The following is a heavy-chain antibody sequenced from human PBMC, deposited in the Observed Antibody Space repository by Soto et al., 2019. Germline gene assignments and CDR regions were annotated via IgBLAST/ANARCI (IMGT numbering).Heavy chain of an antibody. Sequence: WVRQTPGEGLEWIGSMLYSGLTYYNPSLKSRVTLSVDTSKNQFSVRLNSVTASDTAVYYCAPLSVSLSGPYGIHVWGQGTTVTVSS. D-gene: IGHD2-15*01. CDR2: MLYSGLT. CDR3: APLSVSLSGPYGIHV. V-gene: IGHV4-39*01. J-gene: IGHJ6*02.